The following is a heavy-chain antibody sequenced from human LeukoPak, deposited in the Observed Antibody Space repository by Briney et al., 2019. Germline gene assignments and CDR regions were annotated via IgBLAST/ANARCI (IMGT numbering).Heavy chain of an antibody. D-gene: IGHD6-19*01. V-gene: IGHV3-30*04. CDR1: GFTYSSYA. CDR3: ARDQDSRGWYTCDY. Sequence: GGSLRHSCAATGFTYSSYAMHGVRQAPGKGLEWVAVISYDGSNKYYADSVKGRFTISRDNSKNTLYVQMNSLRAEDTAVYYCARDQDSRGWYTCDYWGQGTLVSVSS. J-gene: IGHJ4*02. CDR2: ISYDGSNK.